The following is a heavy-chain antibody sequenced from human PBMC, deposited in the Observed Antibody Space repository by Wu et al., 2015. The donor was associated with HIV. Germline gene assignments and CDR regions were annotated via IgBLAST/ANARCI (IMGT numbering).Heavy chain of an antibody. Sequence: QVRLVQSGVEVKETGASVKVSCEISGYTFTNFGISWVRQAPGQGLEWMGWISPYNGDTKYAQKFQGRVTMTTDTSMTTAYLELRSLRHDDTAIYYCAEEDYYDSSGFVYWGQGTLVTVSS. V-gene: IGHV1-18*01. CDR1: GYTFTNFG. J-gene: IGHJ4*02. D-gene: IGHD3-22*01. CDR2: ISPYNGDT. CDR3: AEEDYYDSSGFVY.